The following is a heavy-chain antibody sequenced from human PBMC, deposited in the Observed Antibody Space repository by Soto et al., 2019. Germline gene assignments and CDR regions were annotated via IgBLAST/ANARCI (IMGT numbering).Heavy chain of an antibody. CDR2: IYWNDDK. D-gene: IGHD5-18*01. J-gene: IGHJ4*02. Sequence: SGPTLVNPTQTLTLTCTFSGFSLSTSGVGVGWIRQPPGKALEWLALIYWNDDKRYSPSLKSRLTIPKDTSKNQVVLTMTNMDPMYTATYYCAHIETQLGCRNFDYWGQGTLVTVSS. V-gene: IGHV2-5*01. CDR1: GFSLSTSGVG. CDR3: AHIETQLGCRNFDY.